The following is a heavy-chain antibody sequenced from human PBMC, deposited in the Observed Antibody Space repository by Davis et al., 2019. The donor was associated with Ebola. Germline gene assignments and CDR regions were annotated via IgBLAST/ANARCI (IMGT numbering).Heavy chain of an antibody. CDR2: INPHNGNT. D-gene: IGHD1-1*01. Sequence: ASVPVSCKASGYTFSDYALNWVRQAPGQGLEWMGWINPHNGNTNYAQNVQGRVTMTTDTSTTTAYMEVGSLRSDDTAVYYCARAQFPTTSDHWGQGTLVTVSS. V-gene: IGHV1-18*01. J-gene: IGHJ4*02. CDR3: ARAQFPTTSDH. CDR1: GYTFSDYA.